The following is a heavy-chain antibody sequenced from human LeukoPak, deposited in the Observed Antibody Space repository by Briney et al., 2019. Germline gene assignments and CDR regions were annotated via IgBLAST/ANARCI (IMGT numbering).Heavy chain of an antibody. CDR3: ARDWFGELVLDY. CDR2: ISAYSGNT. D-gene: IGHD3-10*01. V-gene: IGHV1-18*01. Sequence: ASVKVSCKAPGYTFTSYGISWVRQAPGQGLEWMGWISAYSGNTNYAQKLQGRVTMTTDTSTSTAYMELRSLRSDDTAVYYCARDWFGELVLDYWGQGTLVTVSS. CDR1: GYTFTSYG. J-gene: IGHJ4*02.